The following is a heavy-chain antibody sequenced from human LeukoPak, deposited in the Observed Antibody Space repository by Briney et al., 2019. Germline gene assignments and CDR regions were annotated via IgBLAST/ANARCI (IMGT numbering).Heavy chain of an antibody. Sequence: SETLSLTRAVSVHSYNIHYRIWMPRPPGKGLEWIGYIYYSGSTNYNPSLKSRVTISVDTSKNQFSLKLSSVTAADTAVCYCATAGAVADPYYYYGMDVWGQGTTVTVSS. D-gene: IGHD6-19*01. CDR1: VHSYNIHY. J-gene: IGHJ6*02. CDR3: ATAGAVADPYYYYGMDV. CDR2: IYYSGST. V-gene: IGHV4-59*11.